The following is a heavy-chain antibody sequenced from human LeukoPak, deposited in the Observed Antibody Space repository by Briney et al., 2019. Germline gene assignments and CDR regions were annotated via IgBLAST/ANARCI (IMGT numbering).Heavy chain of an antibody. D-gene: IGHD6-6*01. CDR3: ARGTSIAARPNPDY. CDR2: IWYDGSNK. J-gene: IGHJ4*02. Sequence: GRSLRLSCAASGFTFSSYGMHWVRQAPGKGLEWAAVIWYDGSNKYYADSVKGRFTISRDNSKNTLYLQMNSLRAEDTAVYYCARGTSIAARPNPDYWGQGTLVTVSS. V-gene: IGHV3-33*01. CDR1: GFTFSSYG.